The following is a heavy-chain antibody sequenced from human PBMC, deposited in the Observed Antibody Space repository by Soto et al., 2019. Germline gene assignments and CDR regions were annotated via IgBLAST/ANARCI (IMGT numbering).Heavy chain of an antibody. D-gene: IGHD3-3*01. CDR2: ISAYNHNT. V-gene: IGHV1-18*01. CDR3: GRGDSIFGVANGVDV. Sequence: ASVKVSCKASGYIFSNYGITWVRQAPGQGLEWLGWISAYNHNTDSAQRLQGRVTFTTDTSTSTAYMELRGLTSDDTGVYYCGRGDSIFGVANGVDVWGQGTTVTVPS. J-gene: IGHJ6*02. CDR1: GYIFSNYG.